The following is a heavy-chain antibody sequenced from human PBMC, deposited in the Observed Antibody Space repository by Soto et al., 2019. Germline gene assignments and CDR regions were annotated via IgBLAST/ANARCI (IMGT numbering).Heavy chain of an antibody. J-gene: IGHJ4*02. CDR3: ARGIIGGSYYYFDY. CDR2: ISSSGSPI. D-gene: IGHD2-15*01. Sequence: VQLVESGGGLVQPGGSLRLSCAASGFTFRNYEMNWVRQAPGKGLEWVAYISSSGSPIYYADSVKGRFTISRDNAKNSLSIQMNSLRAEDTAIYYCARGIIGGSYYYFDYWGQGTLATVSS. V-gene: IGHV3-48*03. CDR1: GFTFRNYE.